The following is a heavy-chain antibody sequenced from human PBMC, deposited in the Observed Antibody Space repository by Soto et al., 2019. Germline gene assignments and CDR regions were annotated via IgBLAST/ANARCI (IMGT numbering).Heavy chain of an antibody. CDR3: ARAPGRYRNWFDP. D-gene: IGHD1-26*01. Sequence: SETLSLTCTVSGGSISSSSYYWGWIRQPPGKGLEWIGSIYYSGTTYYNPSLKSRVTISVDTSKNQLSLRLSSVPAADTAVFYCARAPGRYRNWFDPWGQGTRVTV. CDR1: GGSISSSSYY. CDR2: IYYSGTT. V-gene: IGHV4-39*01. J-gene: IGHJ5*02.